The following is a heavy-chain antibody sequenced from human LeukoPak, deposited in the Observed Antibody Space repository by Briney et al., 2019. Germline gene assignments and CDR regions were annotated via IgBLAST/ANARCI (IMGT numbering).Heavy chain of an antibody. Sequence: GGSLRLSCAASGFTFTNYAMSWVRQAPGKGLEWVSAISSSGGSSYYPDSVKGRFTISRDNSKNTLYLQMNSLRAEDTAVYYCARDWDTVSPSGMDVWGQGTTVTVSS. V-gene: IGHV3-23*01. J-gene: IGHJ6*02. CDR1: GFTFTNYA. CDR2: ISSSGGSS. CDR3: ARDWDTVSPSGMDV. D-gene: IGHD4-11*01.